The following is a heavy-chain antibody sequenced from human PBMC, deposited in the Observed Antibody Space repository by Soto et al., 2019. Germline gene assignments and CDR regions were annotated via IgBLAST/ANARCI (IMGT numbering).Heavy chain of an antibody. CDR3: ARGPPGSSWSRAWYYYGMDV. CDR1: GGSFSGYY. CDR2: INHSGST. Sequence: SETLSLTCAVYGGSFSGYYWSWIRQPPGKGLEWIGEINHSGSTNYNPSLKSRVTISVDTSKNQFSLKLSSVTAADTAVYYCARGPPGSSWSRAWYYYGMDVWGQGTTVTVSS. V-gene: IGHV4-34*01. J-gene: IGHJ6*02. D-gene: IGHD6-13*01.